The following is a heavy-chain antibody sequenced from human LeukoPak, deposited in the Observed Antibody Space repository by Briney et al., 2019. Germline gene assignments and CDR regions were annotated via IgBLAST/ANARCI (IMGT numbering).Heavy chain of an antibody. J-gene: IGHJ4*02. V-gene: IGHV3-7*01. CDR2: IKQDGSEK. Sequence: GGSLRLSCAASGFTFSSYWMSWVRQAPGKGLEWVANIKQDGSEKYYVDSVKGRFTVSRDNAKNSLYLQMNSLRAEDTAVYYCARAPRLRLGELSSDYWGQGTLVTVSS. CDR1: GFTFSSYW. D-gene: IGHD3-16*02. CDR3: ARAPRLRLGELSSDY.